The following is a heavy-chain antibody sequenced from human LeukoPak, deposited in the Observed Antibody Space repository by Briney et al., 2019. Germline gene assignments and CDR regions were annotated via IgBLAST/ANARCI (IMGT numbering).Heavy chain of an antibody. V-gene: IGHV4-59*08. CDR3: ARHHGIAASFDY. Sequence: PSETLSLTCTVSGGSISSYYWSWIRQPPGKGLEWIGYIYYSGSTNYNPSLKSRVTISVDTSKNQFSLKLSSVTAADAAVYYCARHHGIAASFDYWGQGTLVTVSS. D-gene: IGHD6-13*01. J-gene: IGHJ4*02. CDR2: IYYSGST. CDR1: GGSISSYY.